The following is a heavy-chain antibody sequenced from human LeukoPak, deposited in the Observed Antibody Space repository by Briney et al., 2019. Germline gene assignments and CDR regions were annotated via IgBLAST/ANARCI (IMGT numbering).Heavy chain of an antibody. CDR3: ASGPYCSGGSCYSGGIGETAFSYFDY. J-gene: IGHJ4*02. Sequence: PSETLPLTCTVPGGPISSSSYYWGRIRQPPGKGLERTGSIYYSVSTYYNPALNIRVIISVDTSKDRFSLKLSSVPASDTAVYYCASGPYCSGGSCYSGGIGETAFSYFDYWGQGTLVTVCS. CDR1: GGPISSSSYY. V-gene: IGHV4-39*01. D-gene: IGHD2-15*01. CDR2: IYYSVST.